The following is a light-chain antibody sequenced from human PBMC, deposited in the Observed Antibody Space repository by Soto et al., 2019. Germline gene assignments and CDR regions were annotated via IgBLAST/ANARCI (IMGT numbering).Light chain of an antibody. CDR2: EVS. V-gene: IGLV2-8*01. CDR3: SSYAASDNLV. CDR1: SSDVGGYNY. J-gene: IGLJ3*02. Sequence: QSALTQPPSAYGSPGQSVTISCTGTSSDVGGYNYVSWYQHHPGKAPKLMIYEVSKRPSGVPDRFSGSKSGNTASLTVSGLQAEDEADYYCSSYAASDNLVFGGGTQLTVL.